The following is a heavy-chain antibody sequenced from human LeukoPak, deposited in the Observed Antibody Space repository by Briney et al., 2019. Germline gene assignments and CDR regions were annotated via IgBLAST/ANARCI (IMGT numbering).Heavy chain of an antibody. J-gene: IGHJ5*02. D-gene: IGHD6-13*01. CDR3: ARAYSNIWYNCFDP. V-gene: IGHV3-7*04. CDR1: GFSFGSYW. Sequence: PGGSLRLSCAASGFSFGSYWMNWVRQAPGKGLEWVANIKEDGSEKYYVDSVRGRFTIPRDNAKSALYLQMNSLRADDTAVYYCARAYSNIWYNCFDPWGQGTLVTVSS. CDR2: IKEDGSEK.